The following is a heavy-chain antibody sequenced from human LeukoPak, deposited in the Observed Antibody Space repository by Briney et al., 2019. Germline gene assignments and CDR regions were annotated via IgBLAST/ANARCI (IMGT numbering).Heavy chain of an antibody. CDR1: GFTFSSYE. J-gene: IGHJ6*03. D-gene: IGHD3-22*01. CDR2: ISSSGSTI. Sequence: HPGGSLRLSCAASGFTFSSYEMNWVRQAPGKGLEWVSYISSSGSTIYYADSVKGRFTISRDNAKNSLYLQMNSLRAEDTAVYYCARKSGERVTMKGPYYYYYMDVWGKGTTVTISS. CDR3: ARKSGERVTMKGPYYYYYMDV. V-gene: IGHV3-48*03.